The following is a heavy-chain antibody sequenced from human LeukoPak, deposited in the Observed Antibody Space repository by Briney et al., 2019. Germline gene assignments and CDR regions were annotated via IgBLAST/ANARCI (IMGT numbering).Heavy chain of an antibody. D-gene: IGHD6-13*01. J-gene: IGHJ4*02. V-gene: IGHV3-7*01. CDR3: ARDGYSSSWYYFDY. Sequence: EGSLRLSCAASGFTVSSNYMSWVRQAPGKGLEWVANIKQDGSEKYYVDSVKGRFTISRDNAKNSLYLQMNSLRAEDTAVYYCARDGYSSSWYYFDYWGQGTLVTVSS. CDR1: GFTVSSNY. CDR2: IKQDGSEK.